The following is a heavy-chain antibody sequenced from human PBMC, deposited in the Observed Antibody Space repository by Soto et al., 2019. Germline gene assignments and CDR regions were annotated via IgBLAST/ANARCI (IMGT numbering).Heavy chain of an antibody. D-gene: IGHD6-13*01. V-gene: IGHV4-61*01. CDR3: ARALRSSPEGYSGMDV. CDR1: GGSVSSGSYY. J-gene: IGHJ6*02. Sequence: QVQLQESGPGLVKPSETLSLTCTVSGGSVSSGSYYWSWIRQPPGKGLEWIGYLYYSGSTNYNPSLKSRVTISVDTSKNQFSLKLSSVTAADTAVYYCARALRSSPEGYSGMDVWGQGTTVTVSS. CDR2: LYYSGST.